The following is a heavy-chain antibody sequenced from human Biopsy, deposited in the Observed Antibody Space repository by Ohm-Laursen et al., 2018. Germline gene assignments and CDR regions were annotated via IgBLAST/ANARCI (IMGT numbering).Heavy chain of an antibody. CDR3: ARDRGYYSDRTVPGYFDL. Sequence: GTLSLTCPVSGDSISSYYWSWIRQPPGKGLEWIGYVYYTGSTNYNPSLQSRVTISVDTSKNHFSLRLRSVTPADTAIYYCARDRGYYSDRTVPGYFDLWGRGTLVTVSS. V-gene: IGHV4-59*01. D-gene: IGHD3-22*01. J-gene: IGHJ2*01. CDR1: GDSISSYY. CDR2: VYYTGST.